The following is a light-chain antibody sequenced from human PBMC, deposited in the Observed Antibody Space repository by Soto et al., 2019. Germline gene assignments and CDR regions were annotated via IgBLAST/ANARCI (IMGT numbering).Light chain of an antibody. CDR1: QNIDRW. V-gene: IGKV1-5*03. Sequence: DIQMTQSPSTLSASVGDRVTITCRAGQNIDRWLAWYQQKPGKAPNLLIYGASNLESGVPSRFSGSGSGTEFTLTISSLRPDDFATYYCQHYNSYPWTFGQGTNVEIK. CDR3: QHYNSYPWT. CDR2: GAS. J-gene: IGKJ1*01.